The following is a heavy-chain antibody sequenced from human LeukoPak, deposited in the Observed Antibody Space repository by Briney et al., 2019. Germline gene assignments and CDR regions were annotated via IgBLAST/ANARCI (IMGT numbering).Heavy chain of an antibody. D-gene: IGHD3-16*01. V-gene: IGHV1-46*01. Sequence: ASVKVSCKASGYTFTSYYMHWVRQAPGQGLEWMGIINPSGGSTSYAQKFQGRVTMTTDTSTSTAYMELRSLRSDDTAVYYCARHDEFGGVLVDYWGRGTLVTVSS. CDR2: INPSGGST. CDR1: GYTFTSYY. J-gene: IGHJ4*02. CDR3: ARHDEFGGVLVDY.